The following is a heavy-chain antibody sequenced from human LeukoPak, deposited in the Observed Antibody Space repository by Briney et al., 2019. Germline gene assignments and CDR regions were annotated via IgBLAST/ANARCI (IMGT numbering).Heavy chain of an antibody. CDR3: ARVATYAFDY. D-gene: IGHD2-2*01. J-gene: IGHJ4*02. CDR2: INSDGSIT. Sequence: QPGGPLRLSCAASGFTFSSHWMHWVRQAPGKGLVWVSRINSDGSITTYADSAQGRFTISRDNAKNSLYLQMNSLKDEDTAVYYCARVATYAFDYWGQGTLVTVSS. V-gene: IGHV3-74*01. CDR1: GFTFSSHW.